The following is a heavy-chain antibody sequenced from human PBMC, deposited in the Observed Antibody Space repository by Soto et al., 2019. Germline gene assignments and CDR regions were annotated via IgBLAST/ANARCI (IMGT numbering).Heavy chain of an antibody. D-gene: IGHD3-9*01. CDR3: AKDDMGDVRYFDWLLGY. Sequence: GGSLRLSCAASGFTFSSYGMHWVRQAPGKGLEWVAVISYDGSNKYYADSVKGRFTISRDNSKNTLYLQMNSLRAEDTAVYYCAKDDMGDVRYFDWLLGYWGQGTLVTVSS. V-gene: IGHV3-30*18. CDR1: GFTFSSYG. J-gene: IGHJ4*02. CDR2: ISYDGSNK.